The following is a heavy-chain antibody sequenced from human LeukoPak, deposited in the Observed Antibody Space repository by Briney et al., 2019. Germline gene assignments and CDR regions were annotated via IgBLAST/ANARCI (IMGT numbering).Heavy chain of an antibody. V-gene: IGHV3-7*01. D-gene: IGHD3-10*01. CDR2: IKHDGSEK. Sequence: GGSLRLSCAASGFTFSSYSMNWVRQAPGKGLEWVASIKHDGSEKYYVDSVKGRFTISRDNAKNSLYLQMNSLRAEDTAVYYCARDVGYFDYWGQGTLVTVSS. CDR3: ARDVGYFDY. J-gene: IGHJ4*02. CDR1: GFTFSSYS.